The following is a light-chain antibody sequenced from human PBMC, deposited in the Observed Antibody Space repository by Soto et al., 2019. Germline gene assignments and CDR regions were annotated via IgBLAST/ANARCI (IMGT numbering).Light chain of an antibody. CDR3: QQYDSYPWT. CDR1: QSMSSW. J-gene: IGKJ1*01. Sequence: DIQMTQSPSTLSASVGDRLTITCQASQSMSSWLAWYQQKPGKAPKLLIYAASSLERGVPSRFSGSGSGTQFTLTISSLQPDDSATYYRQQYDSYPWTFGQGTRVDIK. CDR2: AAS. V-gene: IGKV1-5*03.